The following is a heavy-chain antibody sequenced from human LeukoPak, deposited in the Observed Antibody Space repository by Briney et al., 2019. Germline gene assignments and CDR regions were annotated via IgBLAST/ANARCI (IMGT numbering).Heavy chain of an antibody. CDR1: GLTFSRYA. Sequence: GGSLRLSCAASGLTFSRYAMSWVRQAPGKGLEWVSAITGRGGSTYYADSVKGRFTISRDNSKNTLYLQMNSLRAEDTAVYYCVKDSFYYDSSGYYNHFDSWGQGTLVTVSS. D-gene: IGHD3-22*01. CDR2: ITGRGGST. J-gene: IGHJ4*02. CDR3: VKDSFYYDSSGYYNHFDS. V-gene: IGHV3-23*01.